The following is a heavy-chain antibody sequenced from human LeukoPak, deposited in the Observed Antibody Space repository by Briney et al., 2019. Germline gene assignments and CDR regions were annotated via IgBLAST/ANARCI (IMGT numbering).Heavy chain of an antibody. CDR1: GYTFTGYY. Sequence: ASVKVSCKASGYTFTGYYMHWVRQAPGQGLEWMGRINPNSGGTNYAQKFQGRVTMTRDTSISTAYMELSRLRSDDTAVYYCARGPRITMIVVVTTEDYWGRGTLVTVSS. CDR3: ARGPRITMIVVVTTEDY. J-gene: IGHJ4*02. CDR2: INPNSGGT. V-gene: IGHV1-2*06. D-gene: IGHD3-22*01.